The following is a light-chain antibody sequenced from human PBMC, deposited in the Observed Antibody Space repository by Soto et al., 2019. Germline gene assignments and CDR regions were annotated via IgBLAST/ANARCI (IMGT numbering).Light chain of an antibody. V-gene: IGKV3-20*01. CDR3: QQYVSVPLT. J-gene: IGKJ4*01. CDR1: ERVSTNY. CDR2: GAS. Sequence: EIVLTQSPGTLSLSPGERATLSCRASERVSTNYLAWYQQKPGQAPRLLISGASSRATGIPDRFSGSGSGADFTLTLNRLEPEDFAVYYCQQYVSVPLTFGGGTKVDIK.